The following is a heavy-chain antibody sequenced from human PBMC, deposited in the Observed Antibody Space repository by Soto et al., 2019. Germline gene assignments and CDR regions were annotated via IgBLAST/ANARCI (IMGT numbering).Heavy chain of an antibody. CDR2: ISPLFSTT. J-gene: IGHJ4*02. V-gene: IGHV1-69*01. D-gene: IGHD6-13*01. CDR1: GDLFNNYA. CDR3: ASSSSVAAAGCFKF. Sequence: QVQLVQSGAEVKEPGSSGKVSCKATGDLFNNYAFNLVRQSPGKGLEWMGRISPLFSTTTYAQKLQGRVTIGADELTTIVYLEVSKLEYEDTAMYYYASSSSVAAAGCFKFWCQGTLVNVSP.